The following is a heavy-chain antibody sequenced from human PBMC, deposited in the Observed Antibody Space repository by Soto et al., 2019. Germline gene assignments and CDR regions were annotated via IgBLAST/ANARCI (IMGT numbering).Heavy chain of an antibody. V-gene: IGHV4-30-4*01. CDR3: ARVAIACPSSSCYNHYYYSLDV. D-gene: IGHD2-2*02. J-gene: IGHJ6*02. CDR2: IYYRGST. CDR1: CGSISSDNFF. Sequence: PSETLSLTCTVSCGSISSDNFFWSWIRQPPGEGLEWIGYIYYRGSTYYNPSLESRLTLLVDTSKNQFSLKLRSVTAADTAVYYCARVAIACPSSSCYNHYYYSLDVWGQGTTVTVSS.